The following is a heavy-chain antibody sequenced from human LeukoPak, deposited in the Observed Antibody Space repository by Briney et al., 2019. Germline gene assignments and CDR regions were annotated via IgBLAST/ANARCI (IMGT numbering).Heavy chain of an antibody. Sequence: SETLSLTCTVSGASISSYYWSWIRQPPGKGLEWVGYIYYSGTTNYNPSLKSRVTISVDTSKNQFSLKLSSVTAADTAVYYCARGVYIAAAQYGYWGQGTLVTVSS. V-gene: IGHV4-59*01. CDR2: IYYSGTT. J-gene: IGHJ4*02. CDR1: GASISSYY. CDR3: ARGVYIAAAQYGY. D-gene: IGHD6-13*01.